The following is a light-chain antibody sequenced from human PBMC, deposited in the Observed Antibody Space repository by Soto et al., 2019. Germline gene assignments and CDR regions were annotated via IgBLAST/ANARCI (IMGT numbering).Light chain of an antibody. CDR2: EVS. CDR3: SSYTTRITLYV. CDR1: SSDVGGYNY. Sequence: QSVLTQPASVSGSPGQSITISCTGTSSDVGGYNYVSWYQQHPGKAPKLMIYEVSNRPSGVSNRFSGSKSGNTASLTISGLQVEDEADYYCSSYTTRITLYVFGTGTKVTXL. J-gene: IGLJ1*01. V-gene: IGLV2-14*01.